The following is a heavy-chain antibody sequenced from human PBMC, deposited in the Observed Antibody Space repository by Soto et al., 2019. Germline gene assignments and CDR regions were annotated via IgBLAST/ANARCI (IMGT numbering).Heavy chain of an antibody. V-gene: IGHV4-38-2*02. Sequence: SETLSLTCTLSGGAISEYYWSWIRQPPGKGPEWIASIYHGGTTFYNPSLQSRITISVDTSNNQFSLKLTSVTAADTAVYYCASVHVMVVAGSTFDYWGHGTLVTVSS. CDR2: IYHGGTT. J-gene: IGHJ4*01. CDR3: ASVHVMVVAGSTFDY. D-gene: IGHD6-19*01. CDR1: GGAISEYY.